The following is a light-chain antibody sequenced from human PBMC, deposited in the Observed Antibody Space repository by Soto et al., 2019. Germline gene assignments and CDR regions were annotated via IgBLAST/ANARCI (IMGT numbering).Light chain of an antibody. Sequence: AILLTQSPSSLSASVGDRVTITCRASQGIDSSFAWYQQKPGKAPNLLIYDASTLQGGVPSRFSGSGSGTEFTLTVTSLQPEDFATYFCQQYDKYSTFGHGTKVDIK. CDR1: QGIDSS. CDR2: DAS. V-gene: IGKV1D-13*01. J-gene: IGKJ1*01. CDR3: QQYDKYST.